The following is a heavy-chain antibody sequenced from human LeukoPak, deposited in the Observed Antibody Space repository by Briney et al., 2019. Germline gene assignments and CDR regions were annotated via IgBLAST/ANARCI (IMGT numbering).Heavy chain of an antibody. D-gene: IGHD2-21*02. Sequence: PGGSLRLSCAASGFTFSSYSMNWVRQAPGKGLEWVSSISSSSSYIYYADSVKGRFTISRDNAKNSLYLQMNSLRAEDTAVYYCARDQPPQYCGGDCYSPRAFDYWGQGTLVTVSS. CDR2: ISSSSSYI. V-gene: IGHV3-21*01. CDR1: GFTFSSYS. CDR3: ARDQPPQYCGGDCYSPRAFDY. J-gene: IGHJ4*02.